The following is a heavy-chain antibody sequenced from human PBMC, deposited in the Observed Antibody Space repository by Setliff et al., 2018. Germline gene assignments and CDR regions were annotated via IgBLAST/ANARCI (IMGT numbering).Heavy chain of an antibody. Sequence: GASVKVSCKVSGYTLTELSMHWVRQAPGKGLEWMGGFDPEDGETIYAQKFQGRVTMTEDTSTDTAYMDLSSLRSEDTAVYYCAFNSGWYGYYCDYWGQGTLVTVSS. CDR3: AFNSGWYGYYCDY. J-gene: IGHJ4*02. CDR2: FDPEDGET. V-gene: IGHV1-24*01. CDR1: GYTLTELS. D-gene: IGHD6-19*01.